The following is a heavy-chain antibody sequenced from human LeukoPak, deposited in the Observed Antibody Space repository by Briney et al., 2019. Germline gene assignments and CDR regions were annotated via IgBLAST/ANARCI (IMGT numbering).Heavy chain of an antibody. D-gene: IGHD3-3*01. Sequence: GGSLRLSCAASGFTFSSYWMHWVRQAPGKGLVWVSRINSDGSSATYADSVKGRFTISRDNAKNTLYLQMNSLRAEDTAVYYCARVEPIRLLVDYWGQGTLVTVSS. CDR1: GFTFSSYW. V-gene: IGHV3-74*01. CDR2: INSDGSSA. CDR3: ARVEPIRLLVDY. J-gene: IGHJ4*02.